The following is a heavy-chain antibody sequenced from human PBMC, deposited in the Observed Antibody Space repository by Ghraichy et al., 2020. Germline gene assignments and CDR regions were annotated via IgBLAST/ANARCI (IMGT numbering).Heavy chain of an antibody. CDR2: INAGNGNT. CDR3: ARAPLIHSYCGGDCYPDY. J-gene: IGHJ4*02. V-gene: IGHV1-3*01. Sequence: ASVKVSCKASGYTFTSYAMHWVRQAPGQRLEWMGWINAGNGNTKYSQKFQGRVTITRDTSASTAYMELSSLRSEDTAVYYCARAPLIHSYCGGDCYPDYWGQGTLVTVSS. D-gene: IGHD2-21*02. CDR1: GYTFTSYA.